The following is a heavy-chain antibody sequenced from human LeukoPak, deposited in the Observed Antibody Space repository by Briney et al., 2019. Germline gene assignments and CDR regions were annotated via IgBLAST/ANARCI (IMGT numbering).Heavy chain of an antibody. J-gene: IGHJ4*02. V-gene: IGHV3-30*14. CDR1: GFTFSSYT. Sequence: PGGSLRLSCAASGFTFSSYTMHWVRQAPGKGLDWVTVISYDGSNKYYADSVKGRFTISRDNSQNTLYLQMNSLRAEDSAVYYCARDSRSYSSSWYIGYWGQGTLVTVSS. D-gene: IGHD6-13*01. CDR3: ARDSRSYSSSWYIGY. CDR2: ISYDGSNK.